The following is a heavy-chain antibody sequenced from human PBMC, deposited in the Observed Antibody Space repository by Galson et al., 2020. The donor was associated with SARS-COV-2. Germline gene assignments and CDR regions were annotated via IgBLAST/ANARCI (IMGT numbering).Heavy chain of an antibody. CDR2: TSATT. CDR3: AKDFVRLIGYMDV. J-gene: IGHJ6*03. V-gene: IGHV3-23*01. D-gene: IGHD3-10*02. Sequence: GGSLRLSCVASGFTFSRYGMSWVRQAPGQGLDWVATTSATTYYADSVRRRFIISRDDSKNTLYLQMNGLSADDTAVYYCAKDFVRLIGYMDVWGPGTTVTVSS. CDR1: GFTFSRYG.